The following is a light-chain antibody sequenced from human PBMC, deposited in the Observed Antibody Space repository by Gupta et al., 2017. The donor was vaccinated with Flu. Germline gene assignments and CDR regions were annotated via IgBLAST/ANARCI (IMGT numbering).Light chain of an antibody. CDR2: AAS. V-gene: IGKV3-20*01. CDR1: QSISSSS. J-gene: IGKJ3*01. Sequence: IVLTQSPGTLSLSPGERATLSCRASQSISSSSLAWYQQKLGQAPRLLIYAASSGATGIPDRFSGSGSGTDFTLTISRLEPEDFAVYYCQHCCSSIFTFGHGTKVDIK. CDR3: QHCCSSIFT.